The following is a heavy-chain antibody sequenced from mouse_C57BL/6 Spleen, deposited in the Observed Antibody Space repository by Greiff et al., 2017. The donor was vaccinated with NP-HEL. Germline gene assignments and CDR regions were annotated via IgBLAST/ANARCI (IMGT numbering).Heavy chain of an antibody. J-gene: IGHJ3*01. CDR1: GYTFTDYE. CDR2: IDPETGGT. CDR3: TRPLYQGAWFAY. V-gene: IGHV1-15*01. Sequence: VQLQQSGAELVRPGASVTLSCKASGYTFTDYEMHWVKQTPVHGLEWIGAIDPETGGTAYNQKFKGKAILTADKSSSTAYMELRSLTSEDSAVYYWTRPLYQGAWFAYWGQGTLVTVSA. D-gene: IGHD2-1*01.